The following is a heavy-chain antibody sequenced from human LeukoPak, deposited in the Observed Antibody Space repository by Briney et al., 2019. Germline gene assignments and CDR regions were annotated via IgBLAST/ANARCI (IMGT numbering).Heavy chain of an antibody. CDR1: GITLSDYY. CDR3: ATSPGAYYDFWSGYYETY. V-gene: IGHV3-11*04. D-gene: IGHD3-3*01. J-gene: IGHJ4*02. Sequence: GGSLRLSCAASGITLSDYYMSWIRQAPGKGLEWISYISSSSASIWYADSVQGRFTVSRDSAKNSLFLQMDSLGVEDTAVYYCATSPGAYYDFWSGYYETYWGQGTLVAVSS. CDR2: ISSSSASI.